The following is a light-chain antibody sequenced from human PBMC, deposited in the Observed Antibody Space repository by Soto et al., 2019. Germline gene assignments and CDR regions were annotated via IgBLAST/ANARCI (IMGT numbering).Light chain of an antibody. V-gene: IGKV3-11*01. J-gene: IGKJ5*01. Sequence: MTVAPATLSVSPGEGASLSSRASQSVHTFLAWYQQKPGQPPRLLIYGASTRAPGVPARFSGSGSGTDFTLTITSLEPEDFAVYYCHQRSNWPPDTFGQGTRLEIK. CDR1: QSVHTF. CDR3: HQRSNWPPDT. CDR2: GAS.